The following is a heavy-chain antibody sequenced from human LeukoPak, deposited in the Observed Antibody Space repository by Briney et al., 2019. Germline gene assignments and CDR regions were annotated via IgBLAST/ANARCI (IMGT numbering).Heavy chain of an antibody. V-gene: IGHV3-66*01. Sequence: GGSLRLSCAASGFTVSSNYMSWVRQAPGKGLEWVSVIYSGGSTYYADSVKGRFTISRDNAKNSLYLQMNSLRAEDTAVYYCARDAPHYYDSSGHVNDAFDIWGQGTMVTVSS. J-gene: IGHJ3*02. D-gene: IGHD3-22*01. CDR3: ARDAPHYYDSSGHVNDAFDI. CDR2: IYSGGST. CDR1: GFTVSSNY.